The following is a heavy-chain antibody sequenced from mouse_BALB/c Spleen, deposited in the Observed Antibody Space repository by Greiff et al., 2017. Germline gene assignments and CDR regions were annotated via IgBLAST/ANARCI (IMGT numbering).Heavy chain of an antibody. D-gene: IGHD1-1*01. Sequence: DVHLVESGGGLVQPKGSLKLSCAASGFTFNTYAMNWVRQDPGKGLEWVARIRSKSNNYATYYADSVKDRFTISRDDSQSMLYLQMNNLKTEDTAMYYCVRRYYYAMDYWGQGTSVTVSS. CDR2: IRSKSNNYAT. CDR1: GFTFNTYA. V-gene: IGHV10-1*02. CDR3: VRRYYYAMDY. J-gene: IGHJ4*01.